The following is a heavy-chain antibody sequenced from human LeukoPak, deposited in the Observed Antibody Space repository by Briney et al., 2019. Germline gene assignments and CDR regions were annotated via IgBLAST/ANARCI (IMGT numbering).Heavy chain of an antibody. CDR1: GFTFDDYG. CDR2: INWNGGSR. Sequence: RSGGSLRLSCAASGFTFDDYGMSWVRQAPGKGLEWVSGINWNGGSRGYADSVKGRFTISRDNAKNSLYLQMNSLRAEDTALYYCARAPLYCSGGSCYFDYWGQGTLVTVSS. V-gene: IGHV3-20*04. D-gene: IGHD2-15*01. CDR3: ARAPLYCSGGSCYFDY. J-gene: IGHJ4*02.